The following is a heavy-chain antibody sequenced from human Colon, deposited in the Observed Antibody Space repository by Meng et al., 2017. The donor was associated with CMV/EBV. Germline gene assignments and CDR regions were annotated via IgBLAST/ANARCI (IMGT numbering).Heavy chain of an antibody. Sequence: ASVKVSCKASEYIFTAYFMHWVRQAPGQGPEWMGCINPDTGATNSAHKFHDRVTMTRDTSISTAFMELSTLRSDDTAVYYCARGLRSSWYEYYFDYWAQGTLVTVSS. CDR2: INPDTGAT. D-gene: IGHD6-13*01. V-gene: IGHV1-2*02. CDR3: ARGLRSSWYEYYFDY. CDR1: EYIFTAYF. J-gene: IGHJ4*02.